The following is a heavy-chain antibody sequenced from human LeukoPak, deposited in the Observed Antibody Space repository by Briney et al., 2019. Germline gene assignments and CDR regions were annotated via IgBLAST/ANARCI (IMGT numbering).Heavy chain of an antibody. V-gene: IGHV3-21*01. D-gene: IGHD4/OR15-4a*01. Sequence: GGSLRLSCAASGFTFSSYSMNWVRQAPGKGLEWVSSISSSSSYIYYADSVKGRFTISRDNAKNSLYLQMNSLRAEDTAVYYCARDQTLSLPEASDIWGQGTMVTVSS. CDR1: GFTFSSYS. CDR2: ISSSSSYI. J-gene: IGHJ3*02. CDR3: ARDQTLSLPEASDI.